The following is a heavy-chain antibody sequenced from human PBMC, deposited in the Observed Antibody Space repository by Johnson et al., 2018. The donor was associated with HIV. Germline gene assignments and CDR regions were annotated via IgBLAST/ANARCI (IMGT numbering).Heavy chain of an antibody. CDR2: ISYDGSYK. Sequence: QVQLVESGGGVVRPGRSLRLSCAASGFTFSNYAMYWVRQAPGKGLEWVAAISYDGSYKYYGDSVKGRFSISRDNAKNSLYLQMNSLRPGDTAVYYCVRGGSDAFDIWGQGTMVTVSS. CDR3: VRGGSDAFDI. J-gene: IGHJ3*02. D-gene: IGHD3-10*01. V-gene: IGHV3-30*14. CDR1: GFTFSNYA.